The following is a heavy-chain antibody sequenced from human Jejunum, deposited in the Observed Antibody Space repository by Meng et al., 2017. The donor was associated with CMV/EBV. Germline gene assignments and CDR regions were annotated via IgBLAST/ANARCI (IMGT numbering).Heavy chain of an antibody. J-gene: IGHJ6*02. Sequence: GVYGNSNFMTWVRQAPGKGLEWVAVGYSAGMTYYADSVKGRFTISRDNSKNTMFLQMNGLRLEDTAMYYCAAEVAVRNYFSYGMDVWGQGTTVTVSS. CDR1: GVYGNSNF. CDR3: AAEVAVRNYFSYGMDV. D-gene: IGHD3-10*01. V-gene: IGHV3-66*02. CDR2: GYSAGMT.